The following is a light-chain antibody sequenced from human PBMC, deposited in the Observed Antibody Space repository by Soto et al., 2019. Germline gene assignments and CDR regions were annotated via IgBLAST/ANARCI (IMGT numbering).Light chain of an antibody. V-gene: IGLV1-51*01. CDR3: ATWDSSLTGEV. CDR1: GSNIGNNY. CDR2: DSN. J-gene: IGLJ2*01. Sequence: QSVLTQPPSVSAAPGQKVTISCSGSGSNIGNNYVSWYQQLPGTAPKLLIYDSNKRPSGIPDRFSGSKSGTSATLDITGLQTGDEADYYCATWDSSLTGEVFGGGTKLTVL.